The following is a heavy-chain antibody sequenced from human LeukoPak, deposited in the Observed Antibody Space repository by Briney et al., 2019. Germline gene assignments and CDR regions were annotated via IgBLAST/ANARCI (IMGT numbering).Heavy chain of an antibody. D-gene: IGHD4-17*01. V-gene: IGHV1-2*02. Sequence: ASVKVSCKASGYTFTGYYMHWVRRAPGQGLEWMGWINPNSGGTNYAQKFQGRVTMTRDTSISTAYMELSRLRSDDTAVYYCARGPPMTTVTTFTYWGQGTLVTVSS. CDR1: GYTFTGYY. CDR3: ARGPPMTTVTTFTY. J-gene: IGHJ4*02. CDR2: INPNSGGT.